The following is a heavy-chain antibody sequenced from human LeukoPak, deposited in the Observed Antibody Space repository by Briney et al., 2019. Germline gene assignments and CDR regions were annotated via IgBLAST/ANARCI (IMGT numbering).Heavy chain of an antibody. V-gene: IGHV3-30*02. J-gene: IGHJ4*02. CDR2: IGYSGSDI. CDR1: GFTFCSIG. D-gene: IGHD2-8*02. CDR3: ARDLTERRYYIAF. Sequence: GGSLRLSCAASGFTFCSIGMLWVRQAPGEGLEWVAYIGYSGSDIYYADSVKGRFTISRDNSKNTVHLQLSSLGAADTALYSCARDLTERRYYIAFWGQGTLVTVSS.